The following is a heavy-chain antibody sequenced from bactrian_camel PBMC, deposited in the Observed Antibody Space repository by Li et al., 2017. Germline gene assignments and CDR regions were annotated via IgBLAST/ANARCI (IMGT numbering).Heavy chain of an antibody. CDR3: AADGKPRRGTGIRRCGGYEYVY. Sequence: VQLVESGGGLVQSGGSLTLICVASGFAISEHGMSWVRRPPGKDLEYVATINTDGRTHYRESVEGRFTISRDNAKNTVYLQMNSLNPGDTAIYVCAADGKPRRGTGIRRCGGYEYVYWGQGTQVTVS. D-gene: IGHD2*01. V-gene: IGHV3S10*01. J-gene: IGHJ4*01. CDR1: GFAISEHG. CDR2: INTDGRT.